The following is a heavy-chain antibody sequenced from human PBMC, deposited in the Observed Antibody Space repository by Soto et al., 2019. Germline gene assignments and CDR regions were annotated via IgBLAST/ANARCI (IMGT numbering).Heavy chain of an antibody. CDR1: GFTFSSYA. CDR2: ISAGGGNT. CDR3: AQTTPSIHWFDP. D-gene: IGHD1-1*01. J-gene: IGHJ5*02. Sequence: EVQLLESGGGLVQPGGSLRLSCAASGFTFSSYAMSWVHQAPGKGLEWVSAISAGGGNTYYRDSVKGRFTMSRDNSKNTLYLQMNSLRAEDTAVYFCAQTTPSIHWFDPWGQGTLVTVSS. V-gene: IGHV3-23*01.